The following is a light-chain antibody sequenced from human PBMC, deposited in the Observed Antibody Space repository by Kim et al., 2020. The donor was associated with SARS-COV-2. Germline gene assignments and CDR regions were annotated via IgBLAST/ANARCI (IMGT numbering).Light chain of an antibody. J-gene: IGKJ2*01. V-gene: IGKV3-15*01. CDR1: QSVSSD. CDR2: GAS. CDR3: QQYNNWPYT. Sequence: SVSPGERATLSCRASQSVSSDLAWYQQKPGQAPRLLIYGASTRATGIPARFSGSGSGTVFALTISSLQSEDFAVYYCQQYNNWPYTLGQGTKLEI.